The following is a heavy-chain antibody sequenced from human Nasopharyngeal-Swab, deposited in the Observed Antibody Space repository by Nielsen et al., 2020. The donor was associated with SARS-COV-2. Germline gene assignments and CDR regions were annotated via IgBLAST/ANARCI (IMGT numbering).Heavy chain of an antibody. Sequence: SETLSLTCAVSGGSISSRYWWSWVRQPPGKGLEWIGEISHNGNANYHPSLKSRVTISLDESRNQFSLNLNSVTAADTAVYYCARSRRGAFDYWGQGTLVTVSS. D-gene: IGHD2-2*01. V-gene: IGHV4-4*02. CDR1: GGSISSRYW. CDR2: ISHNGNA. CDR3: ARSRRGAFDY. J-gene: IGHJ4*02.